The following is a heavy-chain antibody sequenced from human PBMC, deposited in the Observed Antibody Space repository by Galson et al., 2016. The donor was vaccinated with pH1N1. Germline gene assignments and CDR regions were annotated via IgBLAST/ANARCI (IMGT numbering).Heavy chain of an antibody. V-gene: IGHV7-4-1*02. Sequence: SVKVSCKASGFTFSNHGINWVRQAPGQGLEWMGWINTKTGNPTYAQGFTGRFVFSLDTSVNTAYLQINSLKADDTAVYYCARETPSPSPTVLRYFDWSHGLSAFDMWGRGTLVTVSS. D-gene: IGHD3-9*01. CDR3: ARETPSPSPTVLRYFDWSHGLSAFDM. J-gene: IGHJ3*02. CDR1: GFTFSNHG. CDR2: INTKTGNP.